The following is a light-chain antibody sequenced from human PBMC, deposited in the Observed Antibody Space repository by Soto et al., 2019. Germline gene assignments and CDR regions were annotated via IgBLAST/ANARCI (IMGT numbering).Light chain of an antibody. CDR1: QSISSY. CDR3: QQYNTYFPA. J-gene: IGKJ1*01. CDR2: KAS. V-gene: IGKV1-5*03. Sequence: DIQMTQSPSSLSASVGDRVTITCRASQSISSYLNWYQQKPGKAPKLLIYKASILESGVPSRFSGSGTGTEFTLTISSLQPDDFATYYCQQYNTYFPAFGQATKVDIK.